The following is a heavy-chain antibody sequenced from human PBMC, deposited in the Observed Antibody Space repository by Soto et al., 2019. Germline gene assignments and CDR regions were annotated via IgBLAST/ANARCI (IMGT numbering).Heavy chain of an antibody. Sequence: SETVSLTCAVYGGSFSGYYWSWIRQPPGKGLEWIGGINPSGSTNYNPSRKRRVTISVDTSQNQFSLKLSCVTAAASSLYYCAVWTDYDILTRFNYYWGQGTLVTVSS. CDR2: INPSGST. CDR1: GGSFSGYY. D-gene: IGHD3-9*01. V-gene: IGHV4-34*01. CDR3: AVWTDYDILTRFNYY. J-gene: IGHJ4*02.